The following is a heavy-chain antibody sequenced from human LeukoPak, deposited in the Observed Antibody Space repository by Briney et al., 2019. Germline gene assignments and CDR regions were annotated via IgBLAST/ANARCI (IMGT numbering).Heavy chain of an antibody. D-gene: IGHD3-10*01. V-gene: IGHV3-74*01. J-gene: IGHJ5*01. CDR3: ARAITYFYGSVTYDWFDS. CDR2: IKSDGST. Sequence: GGSLRLSCAASGFTFSSYWMHWVRQTPGKGLMWVSRIKSDGSTIYADSVQGRFTISRDNAKNMVYLQMNSLRAEDTAIYYCARAITYFYGSVTYDWFDSWGQGTPVTVSS. CDR1: GFTFSSYW.